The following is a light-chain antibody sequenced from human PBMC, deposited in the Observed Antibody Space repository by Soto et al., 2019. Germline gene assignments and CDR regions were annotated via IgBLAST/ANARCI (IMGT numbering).Light chain of an antibody. CDR3: QQSYSTPIT. J-gene: IGKJ5*01. CDR1: QSVSSDY. V-gene: IGKV3-20*01. Sequence: EIVLTQSPGTLSLSPGERATLSCRASQSVSSDYLAWYQQKPGQTPKVLIYRASSRATGIPDRFSGSGSGTDFTLTISSLQPEDFVTYYCQQSYSTPITFGQGTRLEIK. CDR2: RAS.